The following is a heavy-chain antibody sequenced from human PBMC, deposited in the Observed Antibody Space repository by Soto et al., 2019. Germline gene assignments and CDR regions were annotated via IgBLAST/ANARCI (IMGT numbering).Heavy chain of an antibody. Sequence: ASVKVSCKASGYTFTSYGISWVRQAPGQGLEWMGWISAYNGNTNYAQKLQGRVTMTTDTSTSTAYMELRSLRSDDTAVYYCARDAKWGETYYDFWSGYWYDPWGQGTLVTVSS. D-gene: IGHD3-3*01. J-gene: IGHJ5*02. CDR2: ISAYNGNT. CDR1: GYTFTSYG. CDR3: ARDAKWGETYYDFWSGYWYDP. V-gene: IGHV1-18*01.